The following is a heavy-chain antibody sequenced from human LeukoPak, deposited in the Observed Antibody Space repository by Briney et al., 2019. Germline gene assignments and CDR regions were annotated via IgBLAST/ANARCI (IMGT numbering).Heavy chain of an antibody. CDR3: AREGLDY. CDR1: GYTFTNYD. Sequence: AASVKVSCKASGYTFTNYDINWVRQVTGQGLEWMGYMNPNSGNSAYAQKFQGRVTITTDASISTAYMELSGLRSEDAALYYCAREGLDYWGQGTLVTISS. CDR2: MNPNSGNS. V-gene: IGHV1-8*01. J-gene: IGHJ4*02.